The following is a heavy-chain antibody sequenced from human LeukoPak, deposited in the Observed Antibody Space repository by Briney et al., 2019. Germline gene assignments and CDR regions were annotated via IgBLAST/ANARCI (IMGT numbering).Heavy chain of an antibody. J-gene: IGHJ5*02. CDR3: ARGTHYYDSSGYYYP. Sequence: SETLSLTCAVYGGSFSGYYWSWIRQPPGKGLEWIGEINHSGSTNYNPSLKSRVTISVDTSKNQFSLKLSSVTAADTAVYYCARGTHYYDSSGYYYPWGQGTLVTVSS. CDR2: INHSGST. V-gene: IGHV4-34*01. CDR1: GGSFSGYY. D-gene: IGHD3-22*01.